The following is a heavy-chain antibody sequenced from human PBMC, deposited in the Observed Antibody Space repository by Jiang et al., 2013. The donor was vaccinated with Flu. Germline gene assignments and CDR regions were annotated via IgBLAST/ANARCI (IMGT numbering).Heavy chain of an antibody. CDR3: ARDVGAKYFDY. Sequence: RLTMSTDTSTSTAYMELRSLTSDDTAVYYCARDVGAKYFDYWGQGTLVTVSS. V-gene: IGHV1-18*01. D-gene: IGHD1-26*01. J-gene: IGHJ4*02.